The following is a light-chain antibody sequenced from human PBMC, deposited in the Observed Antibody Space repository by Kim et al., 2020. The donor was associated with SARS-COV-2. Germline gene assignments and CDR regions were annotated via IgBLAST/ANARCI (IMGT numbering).Light chain of an antibody. CDR1: QSVSSY. CDR2: DAS. J-gene: IGKJ5*01. V-gene: IGKV3-11*01. CDR3: QQSSNWLT. Sequence: SLAPGERATFAGRASQSVSSYLAWYQQKPGQAPRLLRYDASNRATGIPARFSGSGSGTDFTLTISSLEPEDFAVYYCQQSSNWLTFGQGTRLEIK.